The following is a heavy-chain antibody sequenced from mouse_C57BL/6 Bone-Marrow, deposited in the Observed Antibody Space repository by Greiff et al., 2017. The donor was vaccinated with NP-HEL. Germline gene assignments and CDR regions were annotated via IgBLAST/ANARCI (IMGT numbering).Heavy chain of an antibody. J-gene: IGHJ3*01. V-gene: IGHV1-18*01. Sequence: EVKLQESGPELVKPGASVKIPCKASGYTFTDYNMDWVKQSHGKSLEWIGDINPNNGGTIYNQKFKGKATLTVDKSSSTAYMELRSLTSEDTAVYYCASLAVREIFAYWGQGTLVTVSA. CDR2: INPNNGGT. CDR3: ASLAVREIFAY. D-gene: IGHD2-2*01. CDR1: GYTFTDYN.